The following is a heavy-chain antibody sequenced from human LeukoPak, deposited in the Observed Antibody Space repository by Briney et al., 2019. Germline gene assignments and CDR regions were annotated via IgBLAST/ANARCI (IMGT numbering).Heavy chain of an antibody. CDR1: GFTFSSHG. Sequence: GGSLRLSRAASGFTFSSHGMHWVRQAPGKGLEWVAVIWYDGSNKYYADSVKGRFTISRDNSKNTLYVEMNRLRAEDTARYSFVRLGPDKAMDVWDKGTTVTVSS. V-gene: IGHV3-33*01. D-gene: IGHD1-26*01. CDR2: IWYDGSNK. J-gene: IGHJ6*03. CDR3: VRLGPDKAMDV.